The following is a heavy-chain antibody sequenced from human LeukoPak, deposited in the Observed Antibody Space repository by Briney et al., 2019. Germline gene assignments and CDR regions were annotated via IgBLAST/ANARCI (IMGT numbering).Heavy chain of an antibody. V-gene: IGHV4-59*01. D-gene: IGHD6-13*01. Sequence: SETLSLTCTVSGGSISSYYWSWIRQPPGEGLEWIRYIYYSGSTNYNPSLKSRVTISVDTSKNQFSLKLSSVTAADTAVYYCARSYSSSSYFDYWGQGTLVTVSS. CDR3: ARSYSSSSYFDY. CDR2: IYYSGST. CDR1: GGSISSYY. J-gene: IGHJ4*02.